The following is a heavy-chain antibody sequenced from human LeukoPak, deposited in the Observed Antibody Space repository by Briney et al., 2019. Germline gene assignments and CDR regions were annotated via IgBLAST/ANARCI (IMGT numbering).Heavy chain of an antibody. CDR1: GYTFASFG. V-gene: IGHV1-18*01. Sequence: ASVKVSCKASGYTFASFGITWVRQAPGQGLAWMGWINTHNGDTNYAQKLQGRVIMTTDTSTSTAYMELRSLRSDDTAVYYCARDGYRLSGYFYYMDVWGKGTTVTVSS. CDR2: INTHNGDT. CDR3: ARDGYRLSGYFYYMDV. D-gene: IGHD2-2*03. J-gene: IGHJ6*03.